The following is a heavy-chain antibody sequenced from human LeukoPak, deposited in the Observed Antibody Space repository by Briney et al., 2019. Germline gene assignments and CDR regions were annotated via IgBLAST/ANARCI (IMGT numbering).Heavy chain of an antibody. CDR2: IKQDGSEK. CDR1: GFTFSSYW. CDR3: ATGGNSYAPAAFDI. D-gene: IGHD5-18*01. V-gene: IGHV3-7*03. J-gene: IGHJ3*02. Sequence: GGSLRLSCAASGFTFSSYWMSWVCQAPGKGLEWVANIKQDGSEKYYVDSVKGRFTISRDNAKNSLYLQMNSLRADDTAVYYCATGGNSYAPAAFDIWGQGTMVTVPS.